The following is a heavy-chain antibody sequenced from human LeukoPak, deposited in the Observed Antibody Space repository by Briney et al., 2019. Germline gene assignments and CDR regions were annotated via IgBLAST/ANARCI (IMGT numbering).Heavy chain of an antibody. CDR2: FDPEDGET. CDR3: VLGYCSSTSCPRIGWFDP. J-gene: IGHJ5*02. D-gene: IGHD2-2*01. Sequence: GASVKVSCKVSGYTLTELSMHWVRQAPGKGLEWMGSFDPEDGETIYAQKFQGRVTMTEDTSTDTAYMELSSLRSEDTAVYYCVLGYCSSTSCPRIGWFDPWGQGTLVTVSS. V-gene: IGHV1-24*01. CDR1: GYTLTELS.